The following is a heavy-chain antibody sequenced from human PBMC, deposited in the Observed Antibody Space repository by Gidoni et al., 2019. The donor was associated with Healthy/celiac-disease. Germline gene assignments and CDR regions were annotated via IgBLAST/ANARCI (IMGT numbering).Heavy chain of an antibody. V-gene: IGHV1-18*04. Sequence: QVQLVQSGAEVKKPGASVKVSCTASGYTFTSYGISWVRQAPGQGLEWMGWISAYNGNTNYAQKLQGRVTMTTDTSTSTAYMELRSLRSDDTAVYYCARRKRSIAAAGRNYYYMDVWGKGTTVTVSS. CDR1: GYTFTSYG. D-gene: IGHD6-13*01. CDR3: ARRKRSIAAAGRNYYYMDV. J-gene: IGHJ6*03. CDR2: ISAYNGNT.